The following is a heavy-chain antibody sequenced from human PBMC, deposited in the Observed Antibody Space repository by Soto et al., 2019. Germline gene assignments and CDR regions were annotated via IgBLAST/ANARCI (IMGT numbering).Heavy chain of an antibody. CDR3: ARGAYCGGDCYPAEYFQH. CDR2: IYYSGST. Sequence: QVQLQESGPGLVKPSQTLSLTCTVSGGSISSGDYYWSWIRQPPGKGLEWIGYIYYSGSTYYNPSLKIRVTISVDTSKNQFSLKLSSVTAADTAVYYCARGAYCGGDCYPAEYFQHWGQGTLVTVSS. D-gene: IGHD2-21*02. J-gene: IGHJ1*01. V-gene: IGHV4-30-4*01. CDR1: GGSISSGDYY.